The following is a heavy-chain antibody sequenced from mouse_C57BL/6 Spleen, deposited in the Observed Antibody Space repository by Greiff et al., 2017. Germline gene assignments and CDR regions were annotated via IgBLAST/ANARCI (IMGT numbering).Heavy chain of an antibody. V-gene: IGHV1-64*01. D-gene: IGHD2-3*01. CDR1: GYTFTSYW. Sequence: QVQLKQPGAELVKPGASVKLSCKASGYTFTSYWMHWVKQRPGQGLEWIGMIHPNSGSTNYNEKFKSKATLTVDKSSSTAYMQLSSLTSEDSAVYYCAFYDGYYLDYWGQGTTLTVSS. CDR2: IHPNSGST. J-gene: IGHJ2*01. CDR3: AFYDGYYLDY.